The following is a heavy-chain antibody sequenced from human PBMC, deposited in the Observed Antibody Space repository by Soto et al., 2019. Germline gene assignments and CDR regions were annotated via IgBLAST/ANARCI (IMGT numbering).Heavy chain of an antibody. CDR1: GGSISSYY. CDR3: AREIGLAAAYFDY. V-gene: IGHV4-59*01. D-gene: IGHD6-13*01. J-gene: IGHJ4*02. CDR2: IYYSGST. Sequence: SETLSLTCTVSGGSISSYYWSWIRQPPGKGLEWIGYIYYSGSTNYNPSLKSRVTISVDTSKNQFSLKLSSVTAADTAVYYCAREIGLAAAYFDYWGQGTLVTVSS.